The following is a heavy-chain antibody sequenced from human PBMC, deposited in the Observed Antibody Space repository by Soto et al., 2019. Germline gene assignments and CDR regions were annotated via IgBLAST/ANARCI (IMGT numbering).Heavy chain of an antibody. J-gene: IGHJ4*02. CDR3: ARELSLWGFDY. CDR2: IYYSGTT. Sequence: SETLSLTCTVSGASITNYYWTWIRQPPGKGLEWIGYIYYSGTTKYNPSLKSRVTISVDTSKNQFSLKMSSVTAADTAVYYCARELSLWGFDYWGQGALVTVSS. D-gene: IGHD3-16*01. V-gene: IGHV4-59*01. CDR1: GASITNYY.